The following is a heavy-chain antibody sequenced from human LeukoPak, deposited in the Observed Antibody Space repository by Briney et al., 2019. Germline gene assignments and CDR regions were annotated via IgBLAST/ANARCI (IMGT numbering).Heavy chain of an antibody. V-gene: IGHV3-23*01. D-gene: IGHD3-10*01. CDR1: GFTFKKYV. CDR3: AKEPTFGVRGVNDAFDV. CDR2: FGGSGDDT. J-gene: IGHJ3*01. Sequence: PGGSLRPSCAASGFTFKKYVVSSVGQAPGKGLEWVSGFGGSGDDTYYADSVKGRFTISRDNSKNTLFLQMNSLRAEDAAVYYCAKEPTFGVRGVNDAFDVWGQGTMVIVSS.